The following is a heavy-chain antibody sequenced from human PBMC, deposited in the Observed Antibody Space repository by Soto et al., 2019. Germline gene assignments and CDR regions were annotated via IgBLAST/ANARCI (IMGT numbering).Heavy chain of an antibody. J-gene: IGHJ5*02. CDR3: ATHGWDL. V-gene: IGHV3-23*01. Sequence: EVQLLESGGGLVQPGGSLRLSCAASGFTFSRSDMSWVRQTPGKGLEWVSAINGGRAFYGDSVEGRFTVSRDNSKNTLYPQMNSLRVEDTAIYYCATHGWDLWGQGTLVTVSS. D-gene: IGHD6-19*01. CDR2: INGGRA. CDR1: GFTFSRSD.